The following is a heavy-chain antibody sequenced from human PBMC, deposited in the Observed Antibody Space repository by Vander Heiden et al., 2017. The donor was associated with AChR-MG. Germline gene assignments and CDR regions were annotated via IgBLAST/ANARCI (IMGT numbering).Heavy chain of an antibody. Sequence: EVQLVESGGGLVKPGGSLRLSCAASGFTFSSNSMNWVRQAPGKGLEWVSSISSSSSYIYYADSVKGRFTISRDNAKNSLYLQMNSLRAEDTAVYYCARGGRVSDFWSGSPGYYYYGMDVWGQWNTVTVSS. CDR2: ISSSSSYI. CDR3: ARGGRVSDFWSGSPGYYYYGMDV. CDR1: GFTFSSNS. J-gene: IGHJ6*02. D-gene: IGHD3-3*01. V-gene: IGHV3-21*01.